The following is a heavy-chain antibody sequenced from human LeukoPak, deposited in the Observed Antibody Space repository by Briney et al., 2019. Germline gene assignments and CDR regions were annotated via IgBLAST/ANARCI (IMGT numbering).Heavy chain of an antibody. Sequence: SETLSLTCTVSGGSISSYYWSWIRQPPGKGLEWIGYIYYSGSTNNNPSLKSRVTISVDTSKNQFSLKLSSVTAADTAVYYCARTDSSGYYYFAYFDYWGQGTLVTVSS. D-gene: IGHD3-22*01. CDR1: GGSISSYY. V-gene: IGHV4-59*08. CDR2: IYYSGST. J-gene: IGHJ4*02. CDR3: ARTDSSGYYYFAYFDY.